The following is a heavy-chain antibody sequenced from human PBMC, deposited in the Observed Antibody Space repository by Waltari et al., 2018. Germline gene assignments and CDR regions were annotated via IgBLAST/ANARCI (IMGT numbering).Heavy chain of an antibody. V-gene: IGHV1-69*05. J-gene: IGHJ6*02. D-gene: IGHD5-12*01. CDR3: ARDRSGYDYVMDYYYGMDV. CDR1: GGTLSSYA. Sequence: QVQLVQSGAEVKKPGSSVKVSCKASGGTLSSYAISWVGRAPGHGHEWMGGFIPICGPANDTQNFQGRVTITTDESTSTAYMGLSSLRSEDTAVYYCARDRSGYDYVMDYYYGMDVWGQGTTVTVSS. CDR2: FIPICGPA.